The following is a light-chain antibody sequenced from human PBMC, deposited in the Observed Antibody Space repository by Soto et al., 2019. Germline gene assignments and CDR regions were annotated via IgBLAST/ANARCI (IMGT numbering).Light chain of an antibody. Sequence: DIQMNQTSSALCGSGGESSTMSSRASQSISSWLAWYQQKPGKAPKLLIYDASSLESGVPSRFSCSGSGTEITFTFSSLQPDDFASYSFQDYDSYSGTFRQGTKVDIK. CDR3: QDYDSYSGT. CDR1: QSISSW. CDR2: DAS. V-gene: IGKV1-5*01. J-gene: IGKJ1*01.